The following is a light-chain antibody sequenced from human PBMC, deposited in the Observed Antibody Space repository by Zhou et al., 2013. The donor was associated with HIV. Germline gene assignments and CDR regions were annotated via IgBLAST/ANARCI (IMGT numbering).Light chain of an antibody. CDR2: GAS. V-gene: IGKV3-15*01. CDR1: QTLASN. J-gene: IGKJ4*01. CDR3: QQYNRWPPLT. Sequence: EIVLTQSPGTLSLSPGERATLSCRASQTLASNYIAWYQQKPGQAPRLLIHGASTRATGVPVRFSGSGSGTEFTLSIANLQSEDVAVYYCQQYNRWPPLTFGGGTQVEIK.